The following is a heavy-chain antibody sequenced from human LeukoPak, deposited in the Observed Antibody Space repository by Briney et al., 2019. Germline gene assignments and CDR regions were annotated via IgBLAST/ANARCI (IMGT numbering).Heavy chain of an antibody. J-gene: IGHJ5*02. V-gene: IGHV4-4*07. CDR1: GDSISSYY. CDR3: ARSIVGATDWFDP. CDR2: IYTTGST. Sequence: KPSETLSLTCTVSGDSISSYYWSWIRQPAGKGLEWIGRIYTTGSTNYNPSLNSRVSMSIDTSKNQFSLKLSSVTAADTAVYYCARSIVGATDWFDPWGQGTLVTVSS. D-gene: IGHD1-26*01.